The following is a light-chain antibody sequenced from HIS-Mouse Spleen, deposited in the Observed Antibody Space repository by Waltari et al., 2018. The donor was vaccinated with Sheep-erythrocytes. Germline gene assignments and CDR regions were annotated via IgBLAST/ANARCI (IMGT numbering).Light chain of an antibody. CDR2: EGS. CDR3: CSYAGSSTFVV. V-gene: IGLV2-23*03. Sequence: QSALTQPASVSGSPGQSITISCTGTSSDVGRYSLASWYQQHPGKAPKLMIYEGSKRPSGVSNRFSGSKSGNTASLTISGIQAEDEADYYCCSYAGSSTFVVFGTGTKVTVL. CDR1: SSDVGRYSL. J-gene: IGLJ1*01.